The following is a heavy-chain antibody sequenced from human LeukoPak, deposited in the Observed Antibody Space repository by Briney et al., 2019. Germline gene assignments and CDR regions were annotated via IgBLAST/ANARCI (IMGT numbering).Heavy chain of an antibody. D-gene: IGHD1-14*01. V-gene: IGHV3-53*01. Sequence: GGSLRLSCAASGFTVSSNYMSWVRQAPGKGLEWVSVIYSGGSTYYSDSVKGRFTISRDNSKNTLYLQMNSLRAEATAVYYCARAYRTPPSLDYWGQGTLVTVSS. CDR2: IYSGGST. CDR1: GFTVSSNY. J-gene: IGHJ4*02. CDR3: ARAYRTPPSLDY.